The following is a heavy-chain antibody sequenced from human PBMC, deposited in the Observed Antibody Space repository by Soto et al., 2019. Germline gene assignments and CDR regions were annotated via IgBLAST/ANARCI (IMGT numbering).Heavy chain of an antibody. D-gene: IGHD3-16*02. CDR3: ARDMQAGFTRYCDP. CDR2: TSYTRST. V-gene: IGHV4-59*01. CDR1: GGSITSYH. Sequence: KPSETLSLTGSISGGSITSYHCSWIRQFPEKGLEWIAYTSYTRSTDYNPSFQSRVTISIDTSKNKLYLKMPSMTAYANAVYYFARDMQAGFTRYCDPWGYGSLVNGSS. J-gene: IGHJ5*02.